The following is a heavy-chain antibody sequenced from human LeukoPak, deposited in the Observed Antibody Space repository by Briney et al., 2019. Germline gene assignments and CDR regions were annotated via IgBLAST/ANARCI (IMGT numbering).Heavy chain of an antibody. CDR3: SRDLRGRDDY. D-gene: IGHD5-24*01. CDR1: GFSFSGHW. V-gene: IGHV3-74*01. J-gene: IGHJ4*02. Sequence: GGSLRLSCAASGFSFSGHWMHWARQLPGKGLVWVSRISPTGSTTSYADSVKGRFIVSRDNAKNTLYLQVNNLRAEDTAVYYCSRDLRGRDDYWGQGTLVSVSS. CDR2: ISPTGSTT.